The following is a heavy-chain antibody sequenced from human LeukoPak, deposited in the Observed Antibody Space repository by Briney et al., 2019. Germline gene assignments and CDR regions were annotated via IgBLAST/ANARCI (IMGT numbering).Heavy chain of an antibody. CDR2: ISYDGSNK. CDR1: GFTFSTYV. V-gene: IGHV3-30-3*01. D-gene: IGHD3-22*01. Sequence: GRSLRLSCASSGFTFSTYVMHCVRRAPGKGLEWVAVISYDGSNKYYADSVKGRFTNSRDSSKNTLYLQMNSLRAEDTAVYYCARESNYYDSSGYYPYYFDYRGQGTLVTVSS. CDR3: ARESNYYDSSGYYPYYFDY. J-gene: IGHJ4*02.